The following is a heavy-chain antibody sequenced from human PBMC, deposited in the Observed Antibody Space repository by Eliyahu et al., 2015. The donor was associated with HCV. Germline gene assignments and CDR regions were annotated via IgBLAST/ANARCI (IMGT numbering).Heavy chain of an antibody. D-gene: IGHD1/OR15-1a*01. CDR1: GFTFTTYV. V-gene: IGHV1-3*01. J-gene: IGHJ4*02. CDR2: INVGNGDR. CDR3: ATLYFTQQVEQFDC. Sequence: GPEVKKPGASVRLSCKASGFTFTTYVVHWVRQAPGQRLEWLGWINVGNGDRRVSQNFHDRVTVTRDTPANTAYMELNSLRREDTALYYCATLYFTQQVEQFDCWGQGTLVTVSS.